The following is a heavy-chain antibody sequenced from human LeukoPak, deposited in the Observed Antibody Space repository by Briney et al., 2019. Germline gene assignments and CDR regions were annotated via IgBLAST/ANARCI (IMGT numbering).Heavy chain of an antibody. CDR2: ISGSGGST. V-gene: IGHV3-23*01. CDR1: GFTFSSYA. CDR3: ARVAAAAGAYFDY. Sequence: PGGSLRLSCAASGFTFSSYAMSWVRQAPGKGLEWVSAISGSGGSTYYADSVKGRFTISRDNSKNSLYLQMNSLKTEDTAVYYCARVAAAAGAYFDYWGQGTLVTVSS. D-gene: IGHD6-13*01. J-gene: IGHJ4*02.